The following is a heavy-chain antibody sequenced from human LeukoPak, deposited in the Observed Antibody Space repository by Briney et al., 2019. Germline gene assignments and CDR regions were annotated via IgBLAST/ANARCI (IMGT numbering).Heavy chain of an antibody. CDR2: FYSSGST. CDR1: PASINGYY. V-gene: IGHV4-59*01. CDR3: ARARVGYCNSSSCYAIPFDY. Sequence: PSETLSLTCTVSPASINGYYWSWIRQPPGKGPEWIGYFYSSGSTKYNPSLKSRVTISVDASKNQFSLKLSSVTAADTAFYYCARARVGYCNSSSCYAIPFDYWGQGTLVTVSS. D-gene: IGHD2-2*01. J-gene: IGHJ4*02.